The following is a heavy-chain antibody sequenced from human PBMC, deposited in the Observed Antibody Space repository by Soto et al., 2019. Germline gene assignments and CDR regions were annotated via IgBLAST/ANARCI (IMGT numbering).Heavy chain of an antibody. CDR2: INSGSDTI. CDR3: ARPHLDRPTYYGLDV. D-gene: IGHD3-16*01. Sequence: EVQLVESGGGLVQPGGSLRLSCAASGFTLSAYSMNWVRQAPGKRLEWISFINSGSDTIYYGDSVKGRFTIARDNAKNALYLQMNSLRDDDTAVYYCARPHLDRPTYYGLDVWGQGTTVTVSS. J-gene: IGHJ6*02. V-gene: IGHV3-48*02. CDR1: GFTLSAYS.